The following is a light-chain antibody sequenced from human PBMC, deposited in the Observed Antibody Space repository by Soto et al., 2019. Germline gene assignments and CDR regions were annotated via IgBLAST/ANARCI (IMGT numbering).Light chain of an antibody. V-gene: IGLV2-14*01. Sequence: QSVLTQPASVSGSPGQSITISCTGTSSDIGAYNSVSWYQQHPGKAPKLMIYEVSNRPSGVSNRFSASKSGNTASLTISGLLAEDEADYYCSSRTTSNPYVFGTGTKLTVL. J-gene: IGLJ1*01. CDR1: SSDIGAYNS. CDR2: EVS. CDR3: SSRTTSNPYV.